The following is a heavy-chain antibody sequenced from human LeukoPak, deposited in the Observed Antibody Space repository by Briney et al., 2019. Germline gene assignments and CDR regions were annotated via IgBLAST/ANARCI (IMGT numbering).Heavy chain of an antibody. J-gene: IGHJ4*02. CDR3: ARHEGYGGNPRVDY. V-gene: IGHV4-59*08. CDR2: IYYSGST. D-gene: IGHD4-23*01. Sequence: PSETLSLTCTVSGGSISSYYWSWIRQPPGKGLGWIGYIYYSGSTNYNPSLKSRVTISVDTSKNQFSLKLSSVTAADTAVYYCARHEGYGGNPRVDYWGQGTLVTVSS. CDR1: GGSISSYY.